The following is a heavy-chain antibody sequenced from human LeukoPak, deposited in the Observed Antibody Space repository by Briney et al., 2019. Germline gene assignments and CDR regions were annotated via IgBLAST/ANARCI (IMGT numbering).Heavy chain of an antibody. CDR1: GFTFSGCA. V-gene: IGHV3-23*01. Sequence: TGGSLRLSCAASGFTFSGCAMNWVRQAPGKGLEWVSGISGSGGITHYADSVRGRFTISRDNSKNTLYLQMGSLRAEDMAVYYCARIGGSYSVASVWGQGTLVTVSS. CDR3: ARIGGSYSVASV. D-gene: IGHD1-26*01. CDR2: ISGSGGIT. J-gene: IGHJ4*02.